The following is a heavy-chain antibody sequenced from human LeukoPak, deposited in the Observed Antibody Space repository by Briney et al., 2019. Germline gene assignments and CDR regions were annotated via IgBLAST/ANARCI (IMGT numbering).Heavy chain of an antibody. Sequence: ASVKVSCKASGYRFSTYGITWVRQAPGQGLEWMGWISGYNGDTKFAQKFQNRITVTTDTSTSTSYMELRSLRAADTAVYYCARVARVSIVGDMDVWGKGTTVTVSS. V-gene: IGHV1-18*01. CDR1: GYRFSTYG. D-gene: IGHD1-26*01. J-gene: IGHJ6*03. CDR3: ARVARVSIVGDMDV. CDR2: ISGYNGDT.